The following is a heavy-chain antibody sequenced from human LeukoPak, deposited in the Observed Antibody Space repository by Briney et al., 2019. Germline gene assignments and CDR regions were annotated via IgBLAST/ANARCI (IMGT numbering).Heavy chain of an antibody. Sequence: SETLSLTCTVSRGSVSSSTYYWSWVRQPPGKGLEWIASIYYTGSTYYNPSLKRRVTISLDMSKNEFLLTMTSVTAADTAEYFCTAEKNGSPHYWGQGTQVTVSS. J-gene: IGHJ4*02. D-gene: IGHD2-8*01. CDR1: RGSVSSSTYY. V-gene: IGHV4-39*07. CDR3: TAEKNGSPHY. CDR2: IYYTGST.